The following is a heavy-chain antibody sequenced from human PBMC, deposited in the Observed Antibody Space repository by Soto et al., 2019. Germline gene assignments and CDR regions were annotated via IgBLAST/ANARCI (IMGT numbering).Heavy chain of an antibody. CDR2: MNPNSGNT. Sequence: ASVKVSCKASGYTFTSYDINWVRQATGQGLEWMGWMNPNSGNTGYAQKFQGRVTMTRNTSISTAYMELSSLRSEDTAVYYCARGPWVYSGYDSAFDIWGQGTMVTVS. J-gene: IGHJ3*02. V-gene: IGHV1-8*01. CDR3: ARGPWVYSGYDSAFDI. D-gene: IGHD5-12*01. CDR1: GYTFTSYD.